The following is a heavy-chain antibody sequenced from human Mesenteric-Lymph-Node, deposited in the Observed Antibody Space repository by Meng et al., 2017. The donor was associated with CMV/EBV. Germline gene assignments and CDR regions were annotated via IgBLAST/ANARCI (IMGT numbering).Heavy chain of an antibody. V-gene: IGHV3-23*01. CDR3: AKEVAVIGVPCYDC. CDR1: GFSFRNYA. Sequence: SGFSFRNYAMSWVRQTSEKGLEWVAGITNGGEPVYADSVKGRFTISRDNSKNILFLQMNSLRAEDTAVYYCAKEVAVIGVPCYDCWGQGVLVTVSS. CDR2: ITNGGEP. D-gene: IGHD2-21*01. J-gene: IGHJ4*02.